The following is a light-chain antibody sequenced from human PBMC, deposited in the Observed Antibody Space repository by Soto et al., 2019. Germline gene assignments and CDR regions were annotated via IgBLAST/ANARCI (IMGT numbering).Light chain of an antibody. J-gene: IGKJ5*01. CDR2: AAS. Sequence: DIQLTQSPSFLSASVGDRVTITCRASQGIDTYLAWYQQKPGKAPKLLIYAASFLQSGVPSRFSGSGYGTEFTLTISSLQPEDFAAYYCQQLNTYPFICGQGTRLEIK. CDR3: QQLNTYPFI. CDR1: QGIDTY. V-gene: IGKV1-9*01.